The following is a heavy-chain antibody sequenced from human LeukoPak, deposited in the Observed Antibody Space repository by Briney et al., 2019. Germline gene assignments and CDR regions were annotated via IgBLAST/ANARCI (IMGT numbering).Heavy chain of an antibody. CDR2: IYHSGST. CDR1: GYSISSGYY. D-gene: IGHD3-3*01. Sequence: SETLSLTCTVSGYSISSGYYWGWIRPPPGKGLEWIGSIYHSGSTYYNPSLKSRVTISVDTSKNQFSLKLSSVTAADTAVYYCARDRSTIFGVVIKWGQGTLVTASS. V-gene: IGHV4-38-2*02. J-gene: IGHJ4*02. CDR3: ARDRSTIFGVVIK.